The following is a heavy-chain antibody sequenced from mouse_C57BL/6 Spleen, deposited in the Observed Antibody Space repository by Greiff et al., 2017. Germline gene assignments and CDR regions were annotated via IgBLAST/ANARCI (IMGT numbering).Heavy chain of an antibody. CDR3: ARALYGSSYSHWYFDV. CDR1: GYTFTDYY. V-gene: IGHV1-26*01. D-gene: IGHD1-1*01. Sequence: VQLQQSGPELVKPGASVKISCKASGYTFTDYYMNWVKQSHGKSLEWIGDINPNNGGTSYNQKFKGKATLTVDKSSSTAYMELRSLTSEDSAVYYCARALYGSSYSHWYFDVWGTGTTVTVSS. J-gene: IGHJ1*03. CDR2: INPNNGGT.